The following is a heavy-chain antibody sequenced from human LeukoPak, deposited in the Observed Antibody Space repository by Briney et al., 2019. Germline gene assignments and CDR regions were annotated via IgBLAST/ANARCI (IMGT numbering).Heavy chain of an antibody. Sequence: SETLSLTCTVSGDSISSSGCYWAWLRQPPGKGLEWIESIHYSGNTYYNPSLKSRVTVSVDTSKNQFSLKLSSVTAADTAVYYCARTYSSGQGAYYWGQGTLVTVSS. V-gene: IGHV4-39*07. CDR1: GDSISSSGCY. D-gene: IGHD3-22*01. J-gene: IGHJ1*01. CDR3: ARTYSSGQGAYY. CDR2: IHYSGNT.